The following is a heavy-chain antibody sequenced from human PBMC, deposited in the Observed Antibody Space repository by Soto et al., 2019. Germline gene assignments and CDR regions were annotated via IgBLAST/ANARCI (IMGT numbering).Heavy chain of an antibody. J-gene: IGHJ6*02. Sequence: GGSLRLSCAASGFTFINAWMSWVRQAPGKGLEWVGRIKSKTDGGTTDYAAPVKGRFTISRDDSKDTLYLQMNSLKTEDTAVYYCTTESDYYDSSGYYHYGMDVWGQGTTVTVSS. D-gene: IGHD3-22*01. CDR2: IKSKTDGGTT. CDR1: GFTFINAW. V-gene: IGHV3-15*01. CDR3: TTESDYYDSSGYYHYGMDV.